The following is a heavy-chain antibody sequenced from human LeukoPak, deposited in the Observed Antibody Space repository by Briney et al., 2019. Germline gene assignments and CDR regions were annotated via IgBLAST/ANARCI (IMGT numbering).Heavy chain of an antibody. CDR3: AREGTGRLALRYFDWSHRHNWFDP. CDR1: GGSISSYY. V-gene: IGHV4-59*01. J-gene: IGHJ5*02. CDR2: IYYSGST. Sequence: SETLSLTCTVSGGSISSYYWGWIRQPPGKGLEWIGYIYYSGSTNYNPSLKSRVTISVDTSKNQFSLKLSSVTAADTAVYYCAREGTGRLALRYFDWSHRHNWFDPWGQGTLVTVSS. D-gene: IGHD3-9*01.